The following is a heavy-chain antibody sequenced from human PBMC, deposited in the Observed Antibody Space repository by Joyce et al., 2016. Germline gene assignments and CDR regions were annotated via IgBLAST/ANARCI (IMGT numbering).Heavy chain of an antibody. CDR1: GGPFRGFF. V-gene: IGHV4-34*01. Sequence: QVQLQQWGAGLLKPSETLSLTCAVSGGPFRGFFWTWVRQPPGKRLEWIGDINNSGVTNYNPSLKARVTFSVDTSKNQFSLKVTSLSAAETAVYYCARSQWLAPLMYWGQGTPVTVSS. D-gene: IGHD6-19*01. CDR3: ARSQWLAPLMY. CDR2: INNSGVT. J-gene: IGHJ4*02.